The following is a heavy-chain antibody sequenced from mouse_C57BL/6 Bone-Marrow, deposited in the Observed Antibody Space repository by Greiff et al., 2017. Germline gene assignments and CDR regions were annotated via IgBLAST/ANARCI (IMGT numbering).Heavy chain of an antibody. CDR1: GYTFTSYT. CDR2: INPSSGYT. Sequence: QVQLQQSGAELARPGASVKMSCKASGYTFTSYTMHWVKQRPGQGLEWIGYINPSSGYTKYNQKFKDKATLTADKSSSTAYMQLSSLTSEDSAVYYCARYRLRRYFDYWGQGTTLTVSS. V-gene: IGHV1-4*01. CDR3: ARYRLRRYFDY. J-gene: IGHJ2*01. D-gene: IGHD2-4*01.